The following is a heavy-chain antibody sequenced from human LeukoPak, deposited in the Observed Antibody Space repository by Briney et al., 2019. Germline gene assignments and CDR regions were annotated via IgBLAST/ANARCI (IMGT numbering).Heavy chain of an antibody. J-gene: IGHJ4*02. CDR3: ARRITSSSWYEDY. D-gene: IGHD6-13*01. CDR2: IKQDGSEK. CDR1: GFTFSSYW. V-gene: IGHV3-7*01. Sequence: GGSLRLSCGASGFTFSSYWMSWVRQAPGKGLEWVANIKQDGSEKYYVDSVKGRFTISRDNAKNSLYLQMNSLRAEDTAVYYCARRITSSSWYEDYWGQGTLVTVSS.